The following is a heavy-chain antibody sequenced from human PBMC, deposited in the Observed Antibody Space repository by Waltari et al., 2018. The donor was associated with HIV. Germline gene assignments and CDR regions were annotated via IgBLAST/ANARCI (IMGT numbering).Heavy chain of an antibody. CDR1: GYTSTSYY. J-gene: IGHJ4*02. D-gene: IGHD3-22*01. CDR3: ARGGATLYSGYYLDY. V-gene: IGHV1-46*03. Sequence: QVQLVQSGAEVKKPGASVKVSCKASGYTSTSYYMHWVRQAPGQGLEWMGIINPSGGSTSYAQKFQGRVTMTRDTSTSTVYMELSSLRSEDTAVYYCARGGATLYSGYYLDYWGQGTLVTVSS. CDR2: INPSGGST.